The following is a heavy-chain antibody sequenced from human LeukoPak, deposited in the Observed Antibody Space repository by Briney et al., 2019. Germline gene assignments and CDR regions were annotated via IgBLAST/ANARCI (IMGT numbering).Heavy chain of an antibody. CDR3: ARSDEGRSSSWFRTPRGYYYYMDV. D-gene: IGHD6-13*01. CDR2: NYTSGST. V-gene: IGHV4-61*02. J-gene: IGHJ6*03. Sequence: PSETLSLTCTVSGCSISSSSYYGGWLPQPAGKELVWVGRNYTSGSTNYNPALKSRVTMSVDTSKNQFSLKLSSVTAADTAVYYCARSDEGRSSSWFRTPRGYYYYMDVWGKGTTVTVSS. CDR1: GCSISSSSYY.